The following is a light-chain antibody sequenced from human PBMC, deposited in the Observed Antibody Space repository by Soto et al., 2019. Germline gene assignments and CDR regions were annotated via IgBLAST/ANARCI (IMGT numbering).Light chain of an antibody. CDR2: DTS. Sequence: EIVMTQSPAALSVSPGERVTLSCRASQRVSRDLAWYQQKPGQAPRLLIYDTSTRATGVPARFSGSGSGTEFTLTISDLQAEDFAVYYCQQYNQWPPITFGGGTKVEIK. J-gene: IGKJ4*01. CDR1: QRVSRD. V-gene: IGKV3D-15*01. CDR3: QQYNQWPPIT.